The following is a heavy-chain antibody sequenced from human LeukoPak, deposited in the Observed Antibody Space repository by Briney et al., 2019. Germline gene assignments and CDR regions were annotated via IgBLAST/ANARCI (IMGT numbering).Heavy chain of an antibody. V-gene: IGHV3-53*01. CDR3: ARLVVVTAEGHWFDP. CDR1: GFTVSNSY. D-gene: IGHD2-21*02. Sequence: GGSLRLSCAASGFTVSNSYMSWVRQAPGKGLEWVSIIYSGGTTNYADSVKGRFTISRDNSKNTLYLQMNSLRAEDTAVYYCARLVVVTAEGHWFDPWGQGTLVTVSS. CDR2: IYSGGTT. J-gene: IGHJ5*02.